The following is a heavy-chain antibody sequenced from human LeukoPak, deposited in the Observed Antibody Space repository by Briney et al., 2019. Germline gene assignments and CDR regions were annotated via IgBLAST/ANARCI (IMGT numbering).Heavy chain of an antibody. Sequence: SETLSLTCAVYGGSFSGYYWSWIRQPPGKGLEWIGEINHSGSTNYNPSLKSRVTISVDTSKNQFSLKLSSVTAADTAVYYCARVYGPPVSRRYFDLWGRGTLVTVSS. CDR2: INHSGST. CDR1: GGSFSGYY. D-gene: IGHD4-17*01. J-gene: IGHJ2*01. CDR3: ARVYGPPVSRRYFDL. V-gene: IGHV4-34*01.